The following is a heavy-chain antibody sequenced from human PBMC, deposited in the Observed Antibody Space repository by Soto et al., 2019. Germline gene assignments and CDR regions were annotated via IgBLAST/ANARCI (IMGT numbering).Heavy chain of an antibody. Sequence: SLRLSCAASGFPVSSNYMSWVRQAPGKGLEWFSVIYSGGSTYYADSVRGRFTISRDNSKNTLYLQMKSLRAEDTAVYYCARDPPATRHGMDVWGQGTTVTVSS. CDR1: GFPVSSNY. CDR2: IYSGGST. V-gene: IGHV3-53*01. CDR3: ARDPPATRHGMDV. J-gene: IGHJ6*02.